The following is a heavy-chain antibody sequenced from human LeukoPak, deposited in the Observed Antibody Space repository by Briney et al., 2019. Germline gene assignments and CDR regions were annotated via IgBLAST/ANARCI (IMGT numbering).Heavy chain of an antibody. CDR1: GFTFTTYS. CDR3: ARGHTAVTRHFDF. V-gene: IGHV3-21*01. CDR2: ISSGSSAI. D-gene: IGHD4-17*01. J-gene: IGHJ4*02. Sequence: PGGSLRLSCEASGFTFTTYSMTWVRQAPGKGLEWVSIISSGSSAIFSADALKGRSTISRDDAKNLLYLDMNSLRAEDTAVYYCARGHTAVTRHFDFWGQGTLVTVSS.